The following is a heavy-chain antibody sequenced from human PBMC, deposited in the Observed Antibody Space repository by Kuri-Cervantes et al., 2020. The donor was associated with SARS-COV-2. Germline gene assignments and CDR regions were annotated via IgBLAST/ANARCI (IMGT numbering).Heavy chain of an antibody. D-gene: IGHD5-24*01. Sequence: SETLSLTCDVSGDSMNNGNWWTWVRQTPGKGLEWIGEIYHNGNTNYNPSLKSRVTISVDESENQFSLKLNSVTAADTAVYYCASLLLWQQFAHWGQGILVTVSS. CDR2: IYHNGNT. CDR3: ASLLLWQQFAH. CDR1: GDSMNNGNW. J-gene: IGHJ4*02. V-gene: IGHV4-4*02.